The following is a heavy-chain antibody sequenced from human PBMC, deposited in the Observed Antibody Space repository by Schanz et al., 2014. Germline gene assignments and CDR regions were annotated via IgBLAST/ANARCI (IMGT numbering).Heavy chain of an antibody. Sequence: QLVGSGGGLIQPGGSLRLSCTASGFAFSSYSMNWVRQAPGKGLEWVSSISHSGGSKYYADSVKGRFTISRDNSENTLYLQMNSLSADDTAVFYCAKGMGYCSGGTCYDYYYYGLDVWGQGTTVTVS. V-gene: IGHV3-23*04. D-gene: IGHD2-15*01. CDR1: GFAFSSYS. CDR2: ISHSGGSK. J-gene: IGHJ6*02. CDR3: AKGMGYCSGGTCYDYYYYGLDV.